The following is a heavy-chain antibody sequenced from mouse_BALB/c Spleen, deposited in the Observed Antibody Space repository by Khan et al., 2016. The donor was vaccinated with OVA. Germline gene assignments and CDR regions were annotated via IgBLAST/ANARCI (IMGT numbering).Heavy chain of an antibody. CDR1: GFTFSNYA. V-gene: IGHV5-6-5*01. CDR2: ISSGDNT. J-gene: IGHJ3*01. CDR3: TRDYWFTY. Sequence: EVQLVESGGDLVKPGGSLKLSCTASGFTFSNYAMSWVRQPPEKRLEWVASISSGDNTYFPDSVKGRFTISRDNDKNILYLQMSSLRSEDTAMYYCTRDYWFTYWGQGTLVTVSA.